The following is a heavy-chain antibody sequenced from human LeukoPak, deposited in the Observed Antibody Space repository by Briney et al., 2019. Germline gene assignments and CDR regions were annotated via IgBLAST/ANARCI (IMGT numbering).Heavy chain of an antibody. CDR3: AGLRGSGWDY. CDR1: GGSISSYY. CDR2: IYYSGST. J-gene: IGHJ4*02. V-gene: IGHV4-59*01. Sequence: NPSETLSLTCTVSGGSISSYYWSWIRQPPGKGLEWIGYIYYSGSTNYSPSLKSRVTISVDTSKNQFSLKLSSVTAADTAVYYCAGLRGSGWDYWGQGTLVTVSS. D-gene: IGHD6-19*01.